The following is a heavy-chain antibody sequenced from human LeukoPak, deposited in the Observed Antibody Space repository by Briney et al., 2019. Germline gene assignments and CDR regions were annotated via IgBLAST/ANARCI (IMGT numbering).Heavy chain of an antibody. J-gene: IGHJ4*02. D-gene: IGHD4-11*01. Sequence: GGSLRLSCAASGFTFSSYWMHWVRRAAGKGLVWVSRIDSDGSSTSYADSVKGRFTISRDNAKNTLYLQMNSLRAEDTAVYYCASPGGNYALLGFGYWGQGTLVTVSS. CDR3: ASPGGNYALLGFGY. V-gene: IGHV3-74*01. CDR1: GFTFSSYW. CDR2: IDSDGSST.